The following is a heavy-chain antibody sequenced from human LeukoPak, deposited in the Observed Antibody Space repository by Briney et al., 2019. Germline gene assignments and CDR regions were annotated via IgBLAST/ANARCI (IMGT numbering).Heavy chain of an antibody. CDR2: IYYSGST. V-gene: IGHV4-59*01. D-gene: IGHD5-12*01. J-gene: IGHJ4*02. CDR3: ARSGRSGYDGYFDY. Sequence: SETLSLTCTVSGGSISSYYWSWIRQPPGKGLEWIGYIYYSGSTNYNPSLKSRVTISVDTSKNQFSLKLSSVTAADTAVYYCARSGRSGYDGYFDYWGQGTLVTVSS. CDR1: GGSISSYY.